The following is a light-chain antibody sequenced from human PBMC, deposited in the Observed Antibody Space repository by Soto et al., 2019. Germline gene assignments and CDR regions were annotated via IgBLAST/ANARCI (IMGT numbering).Light chain of an antibody. V-gene: IGKV1-39*01. CDR3: QTNYRAPPWT. J-gene: IGKJ1*01. CDR1: QSISRY. CDR2: AAS. Sequence: DIQMTQSPSSLSASVGDRITITCRASQSISRYLNWYQHKPGKAPKLLINAASSLERGVPARFSGGGSGTDFTLNISSLQPDDFATYYGQTNYRAPPWTFGQGTKVEVK.